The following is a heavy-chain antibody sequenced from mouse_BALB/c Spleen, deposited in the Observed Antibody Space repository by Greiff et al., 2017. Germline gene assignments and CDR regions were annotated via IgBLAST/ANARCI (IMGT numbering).Heavy chain of an antibody. Sequence: QVQLQQSGAELVKPGASVKLSCQASGYTFTSYYMYWVKQRPGQGLEWIGEINPSNGGTNFNEKFKSKATLTVDKSSSTAYMQLSSLTSEDSAVYYCTRGGNFLGFAYWGQGTLVTVSA. D-gene: IGHD2-1*01. CDR2: INPSNGGT. J-gene: IGHJ3*01. CDR1: GYTFTSYY. V-gene: IGHV1S16*01. CDR3: TRGGNFLGFAY.